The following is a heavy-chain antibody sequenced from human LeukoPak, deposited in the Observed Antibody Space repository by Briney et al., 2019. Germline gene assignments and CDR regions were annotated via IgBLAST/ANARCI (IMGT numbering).Heavy chain of an antibody. V-gene: IGHV1-2*02. Sequence: ASVKVSCKASGYTFTDYYIHWVRQAPGHGLEWMGWINPNSGGTNYAQKFRGRVTMTRDTSISTAYMELSRLTSDDTAVYYCATYCRGGSCYFYWGQGTLVTVSS. J-gene: IGHJ4*02. CDR1: GYTFTDYY. CDR3: ATYCRGGSCYFY. CDR2: INPNSGGT. D-gene: IGHD2-15*01.